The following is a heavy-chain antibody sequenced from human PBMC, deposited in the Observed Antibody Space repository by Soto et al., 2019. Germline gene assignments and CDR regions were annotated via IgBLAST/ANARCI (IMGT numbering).Heavy chain of an antibody. CDR1: GFTVSTNY. Sequence: EVQLVETGGGLIQPGGSLRLSCAASGFTVSTNYMSWVRQAPGKGLEWVSLIYSGGSTYYADSVKGRFTISSDNSKNTLYLQMNSLRAEDTAVYYCARHSSGYPYYFDYWGQRTLVTVSS. CDR3: ARHSSGYPYYFDY. J-gene: IGHJ4*02. CDR2: IYSGGST. V-gene: IGHV3-53*02. D-gene: IGHD3-22*01.